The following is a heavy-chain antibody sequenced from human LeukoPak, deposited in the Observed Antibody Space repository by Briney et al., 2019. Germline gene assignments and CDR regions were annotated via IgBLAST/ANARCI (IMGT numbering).Heavy chain of an antibody. J-gene: IGHJ4*02. Sequence: GRTLRLSCAASGFTFSSYSMSWVRHPPGKGLEWVSYISRSGDTIYFAASVKGRFTISRDNAKNSLYLQMSSLRAEDTAVYYCARDYASDYWGQGTLVTVSS. CDR3: ARDYASDY. D-gene: IGHD3-10*01. V-gene: IGHV3-48*04. CDR2: ISRSGDTI. CDR1: GFTFSSYS.